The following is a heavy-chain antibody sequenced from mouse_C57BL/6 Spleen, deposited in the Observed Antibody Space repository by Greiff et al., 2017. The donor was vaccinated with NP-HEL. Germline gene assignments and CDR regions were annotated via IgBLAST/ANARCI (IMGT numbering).Heavy chain of an antibody. V-gene: IGHV1-82*01. Sequence: QVQLQQSGPELVKPGASVKISCKASGYAFSSSWMNWVKQRPGKGLEWIGRFYPGDGDTNYSGKFKGKATLTADKSSSTAYMQLSSLTSEDSAVYFCARDYYGSSYGCWYFDVWGTGTTVTVSS. J-gene: IGHJ1*03. CDR1: GYAFSSSW. D-gene: IGHD1-1*01. CDR3: ARDYYGSSYGCWYFDV. CDR2: FYPGDGDT.